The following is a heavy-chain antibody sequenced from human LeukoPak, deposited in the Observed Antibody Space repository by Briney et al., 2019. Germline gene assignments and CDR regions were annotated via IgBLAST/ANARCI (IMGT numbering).Heavy chain of an antibody. J-gene: IGHJ4*02. CDR3: ARDISASDYGDYLFDY. Sequence: PSETLSLTCTVSGYSISSGYYWGWIRQSPGKGLEGIGSIYHSGSIYYNPSLKSRVTILVDTSKNQFSLKLSAVTAADTAVYYCARDISASDYGDYLFDYWGQGTLVTVSS. CDR2: IYHSGSI. D-gene: IGHD4-17*01. CDR1: GYSISSGYY. V-gene: IGHV4-38-2*02.